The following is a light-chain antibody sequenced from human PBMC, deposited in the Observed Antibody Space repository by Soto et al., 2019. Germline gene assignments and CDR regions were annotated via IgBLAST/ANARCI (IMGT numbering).Light chain of an antibody. Sequence: QSVLTQPPSVSGAPGQRVTISCTGTSSNIGADYDINWYQQLPGTAPKLLIYANTNRPSGVPDRFSGSKYGTSASLAITGRQAEDEADYYCQSYDSSLSGFYVFGTGTKLTVL. CDR3: QSYDSSLSGFYV. CDR1: SSNIGADYD. V-gene: IGLV1-40*01. CDR2: ANT. J-gene: IGLJ1*01.